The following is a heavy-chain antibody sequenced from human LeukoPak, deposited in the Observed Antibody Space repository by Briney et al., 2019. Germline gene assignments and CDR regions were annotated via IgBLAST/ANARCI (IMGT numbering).Heavy chain of an antibody. Sequence: ASVKVSCKASGYTFTSYGISWVRQAPGQGLEWMGWISTYNGNTNYAQKLQGRVTMTTHTSTTTAYMELRSLRSDDTAVYYCARDGRCSGGSCYSEAFDIWGQGKMVTVSS. V-gene: IGHV1-18*01. CDR1: GYTFTSYG. CDR3: ARDGRCSGGSCYSEAFDI. CDR2: ISTYNGNT. D-gene: IGHD2-15*01. J-gene: IGHJ3*02.